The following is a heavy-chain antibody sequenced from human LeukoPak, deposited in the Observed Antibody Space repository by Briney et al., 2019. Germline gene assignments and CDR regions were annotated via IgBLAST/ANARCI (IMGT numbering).Heavy chain of an antibody. J-gene: IGHJ4*02. CDR3: ARDLSVTTVTNPMTDY. D-gene: IGHD4-17*01. Sequence: ASVKVSCKASGYTFTGYYMHRVRQAPGQGLEWMGWINPNSGGTNYAQKFQGRVTMTRDTSISTAYMELSRLRSDDTAVYYCARDLSVTTVTNPMTDYWGQGTLVTVSS. CDR1: GYTFTGYY. V-gene: IGHV1-2*02. CDR2: INPNSGGT.